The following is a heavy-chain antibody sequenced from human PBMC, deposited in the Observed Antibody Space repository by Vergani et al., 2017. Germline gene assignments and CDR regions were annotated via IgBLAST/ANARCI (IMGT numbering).Heavy chain of an antibody. CDR2: ISGSGGST. D-gene: IGHD2-15*01. Sequence: EVQLLESGGGLVQPGGSLRLSCAASGFTFSSYAMSWVRQAPGKGLEWVSAISGSGGSTYYADSVKGRFTISRDNSKNTLYLQMNSLRAEDTAVYYCARSIGYCSGGSCYAFDIWGQGTMVTVSS. CDR1: GFTFSSYA. J-gene: IGHJ3*02. V-gene: IGHV3-23*01. CDR3: ARSIGYCSGGSCYAFDI.